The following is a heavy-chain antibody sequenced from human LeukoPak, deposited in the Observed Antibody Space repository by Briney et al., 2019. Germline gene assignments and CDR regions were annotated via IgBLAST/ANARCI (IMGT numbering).Heavy chain of an antibody. CDR1: GGSISSYY. CDR3: ARIVAVAAPFDP. D-gene: IGHD6-19*01. Sequence: PSETLSLTCTVSGGSISSYYWSWIRQPPGKGLEWIGYIYFSGSTNYNPPLKSRVTISVDTSKNQFSLKLSSVTAADTAVYYCARIVAVAAPFDPWGQGTLVTVSS. CDR2: IYFSGST. J-gene: IGHJ5*02. V-gene: IGHV4-59*08.